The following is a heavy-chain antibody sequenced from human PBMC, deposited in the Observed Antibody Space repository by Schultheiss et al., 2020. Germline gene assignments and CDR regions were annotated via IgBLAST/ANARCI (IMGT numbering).Heavy chain of an antibody. D-gene: IGHD2-2*01. CDR2: VYTSVST. Sequence: SETLSLTCTVSGGSISSGSYYWSWIRQPAGKGLGWIGHVYTSVSTNYNPSLKSRVTISLDTSKNQFSLQLTSVTAADTAVYYCARLHTRSSTSRGGAGYYYDMDVWEQGSTVTVSS. CDR1: GGSISSGSYY. J-gene: IGHJ6*01. CDR3: ARLHTRSSTSRGGAGYYYDMDV. V-gene: IGHV4-61*09.